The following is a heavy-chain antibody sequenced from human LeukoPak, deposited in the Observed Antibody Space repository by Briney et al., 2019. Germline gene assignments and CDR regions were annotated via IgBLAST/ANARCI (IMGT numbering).Heavy chain of an antibody. CDR2: ISGSGGST. V-gene: IGHV3-23*01. CDR1: GFTFTAYP. D-gene: IGHD1-26*01. J-gene: IGHJ4*02. Sequence: PGGSLRPSVPASGFTFTAYPMTWAGQPPGKGLEWSSVISGSGGSTYYADSVKGRFTISRDNSKNTLYLQMNSLRVEDTAVYYCAKDRGGSNYDTHFDYWGQGTLVTVSS. CDR3: AKDRGGSNYDTHFDY.